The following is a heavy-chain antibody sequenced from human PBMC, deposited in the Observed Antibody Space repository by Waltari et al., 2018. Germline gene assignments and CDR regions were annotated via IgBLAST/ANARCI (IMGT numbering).Heavy chain of an antibody. V-gene: IGHV4-39*07. J-gene: IGHJ4*02. Sequence: QLQLQESGPGLVKPSETLSLTCTVSGGSISSSSYYWGWIRQPPGKGLEWIGSIYYSGSTYYNPSLKSRVTISVDTSKNQFSLKLSSVTAADTAVYYCARVFALEYYDFWGNDYWGQGTLVTVSS. CDR1: GGSISSSSYY. CDR3: ARVFALEYYDFWGNDY. D-gene: IGHD3-3*01. CDR2: IYYSGST.